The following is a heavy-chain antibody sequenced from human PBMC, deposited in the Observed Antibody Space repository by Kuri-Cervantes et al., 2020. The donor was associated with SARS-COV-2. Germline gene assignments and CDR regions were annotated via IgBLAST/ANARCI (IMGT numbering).Heavy chain of an antibody. CDR1: GYTFTGYY. CDR2: INPNSGGT. J-gene: IGHJ4*02. Sequence: ASVKVSCKASGYTFTGYYMHWVRQAPGQGLAWMGWINPNSGGTNYAQKFQGRVTMTRDTSISTAYMELSSLTSEDTAIYYCYCAPKEGFDSWGQGTLVTVSS. V-gene: IGHV1-2*02. CDR3: YCAPKEGFDS. D-gene: IGHD2-21*01.